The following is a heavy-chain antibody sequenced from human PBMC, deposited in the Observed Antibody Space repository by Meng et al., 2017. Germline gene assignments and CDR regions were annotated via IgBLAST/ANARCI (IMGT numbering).Heavy chain of an antibody. CDR3: ARAGSSWFNVDY. J-gene: IGHJ4*02. D-gene: IGHD6-13*01. CDR2: IIPILGIA. V-gene: IGHV1-69*02. CDR1: GGTFSSYT. Sequence: QVQPVQVGAEVKKPGSSVKVSCKASGGTFSSYTISWVRQAPGQGLEWMGRIIPILGIANYAQKFQGRVTITADKSTSTAYMELSSLRSEDTAVYYCARAGSSWFNVDYWGQGTLVTVSS.